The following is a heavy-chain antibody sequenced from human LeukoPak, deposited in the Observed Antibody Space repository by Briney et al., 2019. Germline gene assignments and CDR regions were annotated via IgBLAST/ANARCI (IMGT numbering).Heavy chain of an antibody. Sequence: SGGSLRLSCAASGFTFSSYAMSWVRQAPGRGLEWVGNINQDGSQNSSVDSVKGRFTISRDNAKNSLYLQMNSLGAEDTALYYCAREVTASSFDILGQGTMVTVSS. J-gene: IGHJ3*02. CDR2: INQDGSQN. D-gene: IGHD2-21*02. CDR1: GFTFSSYA. CDR3: AREVTASSFDI. V-gene: IGHV3-7*01.